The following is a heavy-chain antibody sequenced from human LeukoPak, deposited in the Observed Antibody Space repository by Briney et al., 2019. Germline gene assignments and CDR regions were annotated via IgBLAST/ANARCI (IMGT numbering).Heavy chain of an antibody. CDR3: ARDSFLYGSGSSDY. V-gene: IGHV3-66*01. CDR2: TYSGGST. D-gene: IGHD3-10*01. J-gene: IGHJ4*02. CDR1: GFTVSSNY. Sequence: GGSLRLSCAASGFTVSSNYMSWVRQAPGKGLEWVSVTYSGGSTYYADSVKGRFTISRDNSKNTLYLQMNSLRAEDTAVYYCARDSFLYGSGSSDYWGQGTLVTVSS.